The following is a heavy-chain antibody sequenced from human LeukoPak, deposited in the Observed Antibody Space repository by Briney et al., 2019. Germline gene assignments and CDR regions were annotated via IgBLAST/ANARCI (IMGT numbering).Heavy chain of an antibody. V-gene: IGHV4-34*01. Sequence: SETLSLTCAVYGGSFSGYYWSWIRQPPGKGLEWIGEINHSGSTNYNPSLKSRVTISVDTSKNQFSLKLSSVTAADTAVYYCAGFPAMAKGLDYYGMDVWGQGTTVTVSS. D-gene: IGHD5-18*01. CDR3: AGFPAMAKGLDYYGMDV. J-gene: IGHJ6*02. CDR1: GGSFSGYY. CDR2: INHSGST.